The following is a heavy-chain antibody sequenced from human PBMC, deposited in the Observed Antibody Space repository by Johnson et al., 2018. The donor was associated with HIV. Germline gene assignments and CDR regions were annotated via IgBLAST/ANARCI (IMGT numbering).Heavy chain of an antibody. Sequence: VQLVESGGGVVQPGRSLRLSCAASGFTFSSYAMHWVRQAPGKGLEWVAVISYDGSNKYYADYVKGRFTISRDNSKNTLYLQMNSRRAEDTAVYYCASDGGIHSSRVVRAFDIWGQGTMVTVSS. CDR1: GFTFSSYA. V-gene: IGHV3-30-3*01. CDR3: ASDGGIHSSRVVRAFDI. J-gene: IGHJ3*02. D-gene: IGHD6-13*01. CDR2: ISYDGSNK.